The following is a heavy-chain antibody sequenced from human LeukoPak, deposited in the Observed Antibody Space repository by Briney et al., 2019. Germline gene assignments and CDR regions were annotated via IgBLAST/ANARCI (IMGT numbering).Heavy chain of an antibody. V-gene: IGHV4-34*01. Sequence: SETLSLTCAVYGGSFSGYYWSWIRQPPGKGLEWIGEINHSGSTNYNPSLKSRVTISVDTSKNQFSLKLSSVTAADTAVHYCASGPYYYDSSGSPYYFDYWGQGTLVTVSS. CDR1: GGSFSGYY. D-gene: IGHD3-22*01. J-gene: IGHJ4*02. CDR3: ASGPYYYDSSGSPYYFDY. CDR2: INHSGST.